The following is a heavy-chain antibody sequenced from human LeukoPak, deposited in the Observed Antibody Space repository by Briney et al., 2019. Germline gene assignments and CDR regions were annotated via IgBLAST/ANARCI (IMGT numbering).Heavy chain of an antibody. CDR1: GFTFTSSA. Sequence: SVKVSCKASGFTFTSSAMQWVRQARGQRLEWIGWIVVGSGNTNYAQKLQGRVTMTTDTSTSTAYMELRSLRSDDTAVYYCARGRVGTTGYWGQGTLVTVSS. V-gene: IGHV1-58*02. D-gene: IGHD1-7*01. CDR3: ARGRVGTTGY. J-gene: IGHJ4*02. CDR2: IVVGSGNT.